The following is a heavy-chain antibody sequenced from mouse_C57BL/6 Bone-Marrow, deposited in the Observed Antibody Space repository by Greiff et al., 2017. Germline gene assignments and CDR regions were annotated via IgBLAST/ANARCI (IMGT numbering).Heavy chain of an antibody. D-gene: IGHD1-1*01. CDR2: ISGGGGNT. CDR3: ARHSYGSSYGAMDY. V-gene: IGHV5-9*01. J-gene: IGHJ4*01. CDR1: GFTFSSYT. Sequence: LQQSGGGLVKPGGSLKLSCAASGFTFSSYTMSWVRQTPEKRLEWVATISGGGGNTYYPDSVKGRFTISRDNAKNTLYLQMSSLRSEDTALYYCARHSYGSSYGAMDYWGQGTSVTVSS.